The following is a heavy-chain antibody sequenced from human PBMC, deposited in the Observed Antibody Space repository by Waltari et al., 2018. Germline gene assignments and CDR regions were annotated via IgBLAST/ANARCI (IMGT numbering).Heavy chain of an antibody. J-gene: IGHJ3*01. D-gene: IGHD5-12*01. V-gene: IGHV4-39*01. CDR2: VSCSGTT. Sequence: QLQLQESGPRLVRPSETLSLICRVSGVSITSNRHYWAWIRQSPGQGREWFGTVSCSGTTYICPSLKSRVSVSRDTSKNQVSLILGSVTAADMAVYYCATYIGASVGTAAFDVWGQGTMVTVSS. CDR1: GVSITSNRHY. CDR3: ATYIGASVGTAAFDV.